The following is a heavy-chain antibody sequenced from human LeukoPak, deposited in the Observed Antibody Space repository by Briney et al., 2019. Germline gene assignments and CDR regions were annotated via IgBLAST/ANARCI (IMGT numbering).Heavy chain of an antibody. Sequence: SETLSLTCTVSGGSISSFYWSWIRQPPGKGLEWIAYIYYSGITNYNPSLKSRATISVDTSKKQFSLKLSSVTAADTAVYYCARVTIAAAGIEGWFDHWGQGTLVTVSS. V-gene: IGHV4-59*01. CDR3: ARVTIAAAGIEGWFDH. CDR2: IYYSGIT. J-gene: IGHJ5*02. D-gene: IGHD6-13*01. CDR1: GGSISSFY.